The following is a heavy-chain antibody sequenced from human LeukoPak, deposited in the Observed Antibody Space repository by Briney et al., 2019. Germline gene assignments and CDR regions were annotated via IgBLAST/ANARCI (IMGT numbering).Heavy chain of an antibody. V-gene: IGHV1-8*01. CDR2: MNPNSGNT. J-gene: IGHJ4*02. CDR3: ARDNVVVAATLDY. D-gene: IGHD2-15*01. CDR1: GYTFTSYD. Sequence: ASVKVSCKASGYTFTSYDINWVRQATGQGLEWMGWMNPNSGNTGCAQKFQGRVTMTRNTSISTAYMELSSLRSEDTAVYYCARDNVVVAATLDYWGQGTLVTVSS.